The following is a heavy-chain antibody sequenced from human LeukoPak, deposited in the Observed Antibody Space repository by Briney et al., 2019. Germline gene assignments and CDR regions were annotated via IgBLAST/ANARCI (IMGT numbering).Heavy chain of an antibody. CDR3: ARVAGVSYNYFDS. CDR2: ITPYNGDT. V-gene: IGHV1-18*01. Sequence: ASVKVSFKASGYTFITYGITWVRQAPGQGLEWMGWITPYNGDTNYAQNLQHRVTMTTDTSTSTAYMELRSLRSDDTAVYFCARVAGVSYNYFDSWGQGTLVTVSS. CDR1: GYTFITYG. J-gene: IGHJ4*02. D-gene: IGHD1-26*01.